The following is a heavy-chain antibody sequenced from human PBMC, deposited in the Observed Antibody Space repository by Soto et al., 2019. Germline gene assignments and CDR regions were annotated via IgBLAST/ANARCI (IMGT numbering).Heavy chain of an antibody. D-gene: IGHD3-22*01. Sequence: QVQLQESGPGLVKPSQTLSLTCTVSGGSISSGDYYWSWIRQPPGKGLEWIGYIYYRGSTYYNPSLQSRVTISVDTSTNQFSLKLSSVTAADTAVYYCARDHVDYYDSSGYYHDYWGQGTLVTVSS. CDR1: GGSISSGDYY. J-gene: IGHJ4*02. V-gene: IGHV4-30-4*01. CDR2: IYYRGST. CDR3: ARDHVDYYDSSGYYHDY.